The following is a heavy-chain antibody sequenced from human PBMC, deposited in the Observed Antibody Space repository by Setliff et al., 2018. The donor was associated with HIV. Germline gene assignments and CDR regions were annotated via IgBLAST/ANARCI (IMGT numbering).Heavy chain of an antibody. D-gene: IGHD3-9*01. CDR1: GFISGT. V-gene: IGHV3-74*01. CDR2: INSDGSST. J-gene: IGHJ1*01. Sequence: PGGSLRLSCAASGFISGTMSWVRQAPGKGLVWVSRINSDGSSTSYADSVKGRFTISRDNAKNTLYLQMNSLRAEDTAVYYCARSEGQRYFDWALKHWGQGTLVTVSS. CDR3: ARSEGQRYFDWALKH.